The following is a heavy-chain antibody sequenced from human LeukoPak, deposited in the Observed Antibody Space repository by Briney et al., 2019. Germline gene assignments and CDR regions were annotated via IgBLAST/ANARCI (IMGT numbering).Heavy chain of an antibody. D-gene: IGHD3-3*01. Sequence: SETLSLTCTVSGGSISSYYWSWIRQPPGKGLEWIGYIYYSGSTNYNPSLKSRVTISVDTSKNQFSLKLSSVTAADTAVYYCARQWGGYYDFWSRLDAFDIWGQGTMVTVSS. CDR2: IYYSGST. CDR3: ARQWGGYYDFWSRLDAFDI. V-gene: IGHV4-59*08. CDR1: GGSISSYY. J-gene: IGHJ3*02.